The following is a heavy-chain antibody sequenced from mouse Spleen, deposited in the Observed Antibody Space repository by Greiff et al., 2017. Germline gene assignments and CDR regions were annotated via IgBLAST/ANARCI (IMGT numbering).Heavy chain of an antibody. V-gene: IGHV2-6-1*01. CDR1: GFSLTSYG. CDR3: ARHDEQLGPSYAMDY. CDR2: IWSDGST. J-gene: IGHJ4*01. D-gene: IGHD3-1*01. Sequence: VKLMESGPGLVAPSQSLSITCTISGFSLTSYGVHWVRQPPGKGLEWLVVIWSDGSTTYNSALKSRLSISKDNSKSQVFLKMNSLQTDDTAMYYCARHDEQLGPSYAMDYWGQGTSVTVSS.